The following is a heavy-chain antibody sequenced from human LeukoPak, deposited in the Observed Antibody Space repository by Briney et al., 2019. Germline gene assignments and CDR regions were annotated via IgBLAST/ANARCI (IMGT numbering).Heavy chain of an antibody. V-gene: IGHV1-46*01. Sequence: ASVKVSCKASGYTFTSHYMHWVRQAPGQGLEWMGIINPSGGSTSYAQKFQGRVTMTRDMSTSTVYMELSSLRSEDTAVYYCAPTVGATGAFDIWGQGTMVTVSS. J-gene: IGHJ3*02. CDR1: GYTFTSHY. D-gene: IGHD1-26*01. CDR2: INPSGGST. CDR3: APTVGATGAFDI.